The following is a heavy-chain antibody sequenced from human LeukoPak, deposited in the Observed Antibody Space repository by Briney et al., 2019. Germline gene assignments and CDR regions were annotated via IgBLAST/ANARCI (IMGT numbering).Heavy chain of an antibody. CDR2: INSDGSST. CDR3: ARDSGSYSGYYYYYMDV. D-gene: IGHD1-26*01. CDR1: GFIFSTYW. J-gene: IGHJ6*03. Sequence: GGSLRLSCAASGFIFSTYWMHWVRQGPGKGLVWVSRINSDGSSTNYADSVKGRFTISRDNAKNSLYLQMNSLRAEDTAVYYCARDSGSYSGYYYYYMDVWGKGTTVTVSS. V-gene: IGHV3-74*01.